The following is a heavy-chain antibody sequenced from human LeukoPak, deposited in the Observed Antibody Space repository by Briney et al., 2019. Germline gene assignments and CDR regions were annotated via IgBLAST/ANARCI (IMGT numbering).Heavy chain of an antibody. J-gene: IGHJ4*02. CDR3: ARLGFCSNNTCNAFDY. Sequence: GESLKISCKGSGYRFTNYWIGWVRQMPGKGLEWMGIVYPGDSDTRYSPSFQGQVTFSADKSISTAYLQWSSLKASDTAMYHCARLGFCSNNTCNAFDYWGQGTLVTVSS. D-gene: IGHD2-2*01. CDR1: GYRFTNYW. V-gene: IGHV5-51*01. CDR2: VYPGDSDT.